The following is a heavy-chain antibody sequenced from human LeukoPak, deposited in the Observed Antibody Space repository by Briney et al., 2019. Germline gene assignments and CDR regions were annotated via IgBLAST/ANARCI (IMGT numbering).Heavy chain of an antibody. D-gene: IGHD3-10*01. V-gene: IGHV1-69*06. Sequence: ASVKVSCKASGGTFSSYAISWVRQAPGQGLEWMGGIIPIFGTANYAQKFQGRVTITADKSTSTAYMELSSLRSEDTAVYYCARTYGSGIYNFDYWGRGTLVTVSS. CDR2: IIPIFGTA. CDR1: GGTFSSYA. CDR3: ARTYGSGIYNFDY. J-gene: IGHJ4*02.